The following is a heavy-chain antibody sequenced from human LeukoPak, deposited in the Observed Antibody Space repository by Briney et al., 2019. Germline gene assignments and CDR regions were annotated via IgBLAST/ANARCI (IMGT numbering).Heavy chain of an antibody. Sequence: ASVKVSCKASGYTFTSYGISWVRQAPGQGLEWMGWISAYNGNTNYAQKLQGRVTMTTDTSTSTAYMELRSLRSDDTAVYYCTRGGRSGYSGNWFDPWGQGTLVTVSS. J-gene: IGHJ5*02. CDR1: GYTFTSYG. CDR3: TRGGRSGYSGNWFDP. D-gene: IGHD3-3*01. CDR2: ISAYNGNT. V-gene: IGHV1-18*01.